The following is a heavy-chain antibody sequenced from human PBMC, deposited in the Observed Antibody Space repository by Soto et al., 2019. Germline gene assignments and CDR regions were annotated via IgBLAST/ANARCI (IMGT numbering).Heavy chain of an antibody. V-gene: IGHV3-23*01. J-gene: IGHJ5*02. CDR2: ISNGGGST. CDR3: AKEGCSSTSCYIGTQFDP. CDR1: GFTFSSYA. D-gene: IGHD2-2*02. Sequence: EVQLLESGGGLVQPGGSLRLSCAASGFTFSSYAMTWVRQAPGKGLEWVSTISNGGGSTYYTDSVKGRFTISRDDSKNTMYLQMNSLRAEDTAVYYCAKEGCSSTSCYIGTQFDPWGQGNLVTVSS.